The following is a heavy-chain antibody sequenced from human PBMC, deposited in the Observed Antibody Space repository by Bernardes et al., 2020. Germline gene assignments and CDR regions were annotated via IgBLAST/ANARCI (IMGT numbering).Heavy chain of an antibody. D-gene: IGHD2-2*01. J-gene: IGHJ5*02. Sequence: SETLSLTCAVYGGSFSGYYWSWIRQPPGKGLEWIGEINHSGSTNYNPSLKSRVTISVDTSKNQFSLKLSSVTAADTAVYYCARGRGRYCSSTSCSRGFDPWGKGTLVTVSS. CDR1: GGSFSGYY. V-gene: IGHV4-34*01. CDR3: ARGRGRYCSSTSCSRGFDP. CDR2: INHSGST.